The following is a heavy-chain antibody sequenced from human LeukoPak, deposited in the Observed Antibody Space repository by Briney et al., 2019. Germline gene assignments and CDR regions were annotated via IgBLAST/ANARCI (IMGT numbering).Heavy chain of an antibody. CDR2: IRYDGSNK. CDR3: AKAPSAYYYDSSGPMGLDY. J-gene: IGHJ4*02. CDR1: GFIFCSYG. V-gene: IGHV3-30*02. Sequence: GGSLRLSCAASGFIFCSYGMHWVRQAPGKGLEWVAFIRYDGSNKYYADSVKGRFTISRDNSKNTLYLQMNSLRAEDTAVYYCAKAPSAYYYDSSGPMGLDYWGQGTLVTVSS. D-gene: IGHD3-22*01.